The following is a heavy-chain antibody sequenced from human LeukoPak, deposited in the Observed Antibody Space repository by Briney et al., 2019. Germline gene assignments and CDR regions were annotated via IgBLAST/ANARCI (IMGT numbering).Heavy chain of an antibody. Sequence: GGSLRLSCAASGFTFSSYAMSWVRQAPGKGLEWVSHISSSSSTIYYGDSVKGRFTISRDNAKNSLYLQMNSLRDEDTAVYYCARERDSSSWYAFDIWGQGTMVTVSS. CDR3: ARERDSSSWYAFDI. CDR2: ISSSSSTI. D-gene: IGHD6-13*01. CDR1: GFTFSSYA. V-gene: IGHV3-48*02. J-gene: IGHJ3*02.